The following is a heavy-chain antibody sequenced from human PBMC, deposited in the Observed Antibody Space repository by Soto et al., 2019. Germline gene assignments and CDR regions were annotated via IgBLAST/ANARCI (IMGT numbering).Heavy chain of an antibody. CDR1: GGSIGSSSYY. J-gene: IGHJ4*02. D-gene: IGHD5-18*01. V-gene: IGHV4-39*01. CDR2: IYYSGST. Sequence: PSETLSLTCTVSGGSIGSSSYYWGWIRQPPGKGLEWIGSIYYSGSTYYNPSLKSRVTISVDTSKNQFSLKLSSVTAADTAVYYCAITSSTAMVTASFYYFDYWGQGTLVTVSS. CDR3: AITSSTAMVTASFYYFDY.